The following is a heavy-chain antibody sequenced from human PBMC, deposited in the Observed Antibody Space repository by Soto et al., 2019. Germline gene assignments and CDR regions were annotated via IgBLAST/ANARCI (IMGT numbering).Heavy chain of an antibody. Sequence: PGGSLRLSCAASGFTFDDYTMHWVRQAPGKGLEWVSLISWDGGSTYYADSVKGRFTISRDNSKNSLYLQMNSLRTEDTALYYCAKGAGGYDQNWFDPWGQGTLVTVSS. CDR1: GFTFDDYT. J-gene: IGHJ5*02. CDR2: ISWDGGST. CDR3: AKGAGGYDQNWFDP. V-gene: IGHV3-43*01. D-gene: IGHD5-12*01.